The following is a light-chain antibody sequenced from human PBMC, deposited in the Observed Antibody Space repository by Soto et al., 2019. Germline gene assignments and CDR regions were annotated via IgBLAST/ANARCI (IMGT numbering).Light chain of an antibody. CDR3: QVWDSSSDRV. Sequence: SYELTLSPSVSVAPGKTAKITCGGNTIGSKSVHWYQQKPGQAPVLVMFYDSDRPSGIPEGFSGSNSGNTATLTISRVEAGDEADCYCQVWDSSSDRVFGGGTKLTVL. J-gene: IGLJ3*02. CDR1: TIGSKS. CDR2: YDS. V-gene: IGLV3-21*04.